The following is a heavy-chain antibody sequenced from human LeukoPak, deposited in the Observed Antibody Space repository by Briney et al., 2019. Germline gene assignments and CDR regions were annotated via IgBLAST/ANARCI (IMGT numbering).Heavy chain of an antibody. D-gene: IGHD2-15*01. CDR1: GFTFSGSA. CDR2: IRSKANSYAT. Sequence: GGSLRLSCAASGFTFSGSAMHWVRQASGKGLEWVGRIRSKANSYATAYAASVRGRFTISRDDSKNTAYLQMNSLKTEDTAVYYCTRYCSGGSCYPDYWGQGTLVTVSS. J-gene: IGHJ4*02. V-gene: IGHV3-73*01. CDR3: TRYCSGGSCYPDY.